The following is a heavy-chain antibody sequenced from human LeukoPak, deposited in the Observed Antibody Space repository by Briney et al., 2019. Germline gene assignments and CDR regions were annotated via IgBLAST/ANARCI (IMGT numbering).Heavy chain of an antibody. D-gene: IGHD5-18*01. CDR1: GGTFSSYA. Sequence: SSVKVCCKASGGTFSSYAIGWVRQAPGQGLEWMGGIIPIFGTANYAQKFQGRVTITTDESTSTAYMELSSLRSEDTAVYYCARIKRGYSHFVQTDKNWFDPWGQGTLVTVSS. V-gene: IGHV1-69*05. J-gene: IGHJ5*02. CDR3: ARIKRGYSHFVQTDKNWFDP. CDR2: IIPIFGTA.